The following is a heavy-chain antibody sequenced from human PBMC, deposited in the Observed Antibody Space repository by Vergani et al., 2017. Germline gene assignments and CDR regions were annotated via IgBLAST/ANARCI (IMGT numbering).Heavy chain of an antibody. V-gene: IGHV3-23*01. Sequence: EVQLLESGGGLVQPGGSLRLSCAASGFTFSSYAMSWVRQAPGKGLEWVSAISGSGGSTYYADSVKGRFTLSRDNSKNTLYLQMNSLRAEDTAVYYCAKDSRYYDSSGYYSDWGQGTLVTVSS. D-gene: IGHD3-22*01. CDR1: GFTFSSYA. J-gene: IGHJ4*02. CDR2: ISGSGGST. CDR3: AKDSRYYDSSGYYSD.